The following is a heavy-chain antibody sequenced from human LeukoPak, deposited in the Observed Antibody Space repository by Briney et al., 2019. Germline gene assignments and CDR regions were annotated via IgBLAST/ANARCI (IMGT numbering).Heavy chain of an antibody. D-gene: IGHD3-3*01. V-gene: IGHV1-24*01. CDR3: AAKTIFGVVIELNWFDP. J-gene: IGHJ5*02. Sequence: ASVKVSCKVSGYTLTELSMHWVRQAPGKGLEWMGGFDPEDGETIYAQKFQGRVTMTEDTSTDTAYMKLSSLRSEDTAVYYCAAKTIFGVVIELNWFDPWGQGTLVTVSS. CDR2: FDPEDGET. CDR1: GYTLTELS.